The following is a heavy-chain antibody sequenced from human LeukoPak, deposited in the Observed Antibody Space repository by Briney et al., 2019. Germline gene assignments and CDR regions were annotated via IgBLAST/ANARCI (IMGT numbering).Heavy chain of an antibody. V-gene: IGHV1-69*13. CDR3: AREITFGGVIVLGYYFDY. J-gene: IGHJ4*02. CDR2: IIPIFGTA. Sequence: SVKVSCKASGGTFSSYAISWVRQAPGQGLEWMGGIIPIFGTANCAQKFQGRVTITADESTSTAYMELSSLRSEDTAVYYCAREITFGGVIVLGYYFDYWGQGTLVTVSS. D-gene: IGHD3-16*02. CDR1: GGTFSSYA.